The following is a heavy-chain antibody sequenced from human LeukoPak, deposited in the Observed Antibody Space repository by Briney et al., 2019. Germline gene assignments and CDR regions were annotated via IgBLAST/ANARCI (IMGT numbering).Heavy chain of an antibody. Sequence: SETLSLTCTVSGGSISSYYWSWIRQPPVKGLEWIGYIYYSGSTNYNPSLKSRVTISVDTSKNQFSLKLSSVTAADTAVYYCARHAEMATITPGVYYYGMDVWGQGTTVTVSS. CDR3: ARHAEMATITPGVYYYGMDV. V-gene: IGHV4-59*08. D-gene: IGHD5-24*01. CDR1: GGSISSYY. J-gene: IGHJ6*02. CDR2: IYYSGST.